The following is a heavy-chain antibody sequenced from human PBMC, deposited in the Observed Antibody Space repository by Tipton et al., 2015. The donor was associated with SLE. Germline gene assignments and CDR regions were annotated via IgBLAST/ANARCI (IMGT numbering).Heavy chain of an antibody. CDR3: ARHGLHYGPETPFDF. D-gene: IGHD3-10*01. CDR1: GDSISSSTYY. J-gene: IGHJ4*02. CDR2: IYYSGST. V-gene: IGHV4-39*01. Sequence: TLSLTCIVSGDSISSSTYYWGWIRQPPGKGLGWIGSIYYSGSTYYNPSLKSRVTISVDTSKNQFSLNVSSVTAADTAVYYCARHGLHYGPETPFDFWGQGTLVTVSS.